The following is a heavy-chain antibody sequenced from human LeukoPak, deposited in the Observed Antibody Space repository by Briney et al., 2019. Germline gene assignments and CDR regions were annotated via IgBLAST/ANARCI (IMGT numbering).Heavy chain of an antibody. Sequence: GGSLRLSCAASGFTFSSYAMHWVRQAPGKGLEWVAVISYDGSNKYYADSVKGRFTISRDNSKNTLYLQMNSLRVEDTAVYYCARDYCSSTSCLRFDYWGQGTLVTVSS. J-gene: IGHJ4*02. CDR3: ARDYCSSTSCLRFDY. CDR2: ISYDGSNK. D-gene: IGHD2-2*01. CDR1: GFTFSSYA. V-gene: IGHV3-30*04.